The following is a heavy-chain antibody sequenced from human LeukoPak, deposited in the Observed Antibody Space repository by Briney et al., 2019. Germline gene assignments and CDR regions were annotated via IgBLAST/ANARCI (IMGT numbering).Heavy chain of an antibody. CDR2: SYYSGST. Sequence: SETLSLTCTVSGDSISSGGYYWSWIRQHPGKGLEWIGYSYYSGSTYYNASLKSRVTISVDTSKNQLSLKLSPVTAADTAVYYCARVTPSSSCYFDYWGQGTLVTVSS. CDR1: GDSISSGGYY. D-gene: IGHD6-13*01. CDR3: ARVTPSSSCYFDY. V-gene: IGHV4-31*03. J-gene: IGHJ4*02.